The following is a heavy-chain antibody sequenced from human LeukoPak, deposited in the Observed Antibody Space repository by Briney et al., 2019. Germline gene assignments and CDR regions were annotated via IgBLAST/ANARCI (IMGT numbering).Heavy chain of an antibody. CDR3: ARVYSDSWPGYYFDN. CDR1: GGPFSGYY. V-gene: IGHV4-34*01. CDR2: INHSGNT. D-gene: IGHD6-13*01. Sequence: SETLSLTXGVYGGPFSGYYWSWIRQAPEKGLEWIGEINHSGNTNYNPSLKSRVTISADTSKNQFSLKLSSVTAADTAVYYCARVYSDSWPGYYFDNWGQGTLVTVSS. J-gene: IGHJ4*02.